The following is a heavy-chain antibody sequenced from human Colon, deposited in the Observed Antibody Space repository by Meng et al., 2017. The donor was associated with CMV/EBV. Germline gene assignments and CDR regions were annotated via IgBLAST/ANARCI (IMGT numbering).Heavy chain of an antibody. D-gene: IGHD6-19*01. CDR3: AKDRYGSGIDY. CDR2: INNNGGNT. CDR1: GFTFSSHA. Sequence: GESLKISCAASGFTFSSHAMSWVRQAPGKGLEWVSTINNNGGNTFYADSVKGRFTISRDNSKSTMTLHMDGLRAEDTAVYYCAKDRYGSGIDYWGQGTLVTVSS. V-gene: IGHV3-23*01. J-gene: IGHJ4*02.